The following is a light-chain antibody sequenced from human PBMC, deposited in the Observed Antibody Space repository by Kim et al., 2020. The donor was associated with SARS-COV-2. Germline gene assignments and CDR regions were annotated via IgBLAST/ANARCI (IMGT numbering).Light chain of an antibody. CDR2: AAS. CDR3: QQYDSFPLT. CDR1: QDISKY. Sequence: DIQMTQSPSSLSASVGDRVTITCRATQDISKYLAWFQQKPGQAPKSLIYAASSLQSGVPSKFSGSGSGTDFALTINNLQPEDFATYYCQQYDSFPLTCGGGTKVDIK. J-gene: IGKJ4*01. V-gene: IGKV1-16*02.